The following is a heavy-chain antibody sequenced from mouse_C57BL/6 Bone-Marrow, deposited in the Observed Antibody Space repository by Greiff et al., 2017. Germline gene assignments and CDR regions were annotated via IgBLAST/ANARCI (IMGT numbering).Heavy chain of an antibody. J-gene: IGHJ3*01. CDR3: ARYGGFAY. V-gene: IGHV1-59*01. Sequence: QVQLQQPGAELVRPGTSVKLSCKASGYTFTSYWMHWVKQRPGQGLEWIGVIDPSDSYTNYTQKFKGKATLTVDTSSSTAYMQLSSLTSEDSAVYYCARYGGFAYWGQGTLVTVSA. D-gene: IGHD1-1*01. CDR1: GYTFTSYW. CDR2: IDPSDSYT.